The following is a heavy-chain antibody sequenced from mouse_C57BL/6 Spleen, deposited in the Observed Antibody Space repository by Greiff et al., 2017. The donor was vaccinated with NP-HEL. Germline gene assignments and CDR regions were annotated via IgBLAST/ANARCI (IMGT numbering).Heavy chain of an antibody. CDR1: GFTFSDYY. V-gene: IGHV5-16*01. D-gene: IGHD2-5*01. J-gene: IGHJ1*03. Sequence: EVKLMESEGGLVQPGSSMKLSCTASGFTFSDYYMAWVRQVPEKGLEWVANINYDGSSTYYLDSLKSRFIISRDNAKNILYLQMSSLKSEDTATYYCARDDYSNWYFDVWGTGTTVTVSS. CDR2: INYDGSST. CDR3: ARDDYSNWYFDV.